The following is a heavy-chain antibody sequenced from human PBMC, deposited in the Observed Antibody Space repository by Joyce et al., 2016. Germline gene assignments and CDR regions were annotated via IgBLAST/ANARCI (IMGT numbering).Heavy chain of an antibody. J-gene: IGHJ4*02. CDR3: ARDLTGSGWYYFDH. Sequence: VHLVQSGAEVKEPGASVKVSCKASGYTFTGFYVHWVRQAPGQGLEWMGMIKTMSGGTTYAQKFQGRVTLTRDTAANTHYMELTRLTSDDTAVFYCARDLTGSGWYYFDHWGQGTLVTVSS. CDR2: IKTMSGGT. V-gene: IGHV1-46*01. D-gene: IGHD6-19*01. CDR1: GYTFTGFY.